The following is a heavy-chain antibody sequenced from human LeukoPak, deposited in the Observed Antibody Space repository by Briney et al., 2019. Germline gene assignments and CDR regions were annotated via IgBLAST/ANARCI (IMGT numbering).Heavy chain of an antibody. Sequence: GGSLRLSCAASGFTVSSNYMSWVRQAPGKGLEWVSTIYSGGSTYYADSVKGRFTISRDNAKNSLYLQMNSLRAEDMAVYYCARDGYYGMDVWGQGTMVTVSS. CDR2: IYSGGST. V-gene: IGHV3-53*01. J-gene: IGHJ6*02. CDR3: ARDGYYGMDV. CDR1: GFTVSSNY.